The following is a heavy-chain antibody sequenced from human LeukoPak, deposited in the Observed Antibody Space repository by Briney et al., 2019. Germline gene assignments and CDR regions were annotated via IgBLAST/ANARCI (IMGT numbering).Heavy chain of an antibody. CDR1: GGTFSSYA. V-gene: IGHV1-69*13. CDR3: ARPSPNHYYGSGSPLDY. D-gene: IGHD3-10*01. Sequence: SVKVSCKASGGTFSSYAISWVRQAPGQGLEWMGGIIPIFGTANYAQKFQGRVTITADESTSTAYMELSSLRSEDTAVYYCARPSPNHYYGSGSPLDYWGQGTLVTVSS. J-gene: IGHJ4*02. CDR2: IIPIFGTA.